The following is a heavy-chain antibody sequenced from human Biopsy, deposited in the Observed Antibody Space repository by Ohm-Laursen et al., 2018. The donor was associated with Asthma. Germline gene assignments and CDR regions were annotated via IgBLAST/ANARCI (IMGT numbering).Heavy chain of an antibody. CDR3: ARDMNRDGWYFDY. D-gene: IGHD5-24*01. V-gene: IGHV3-30-3*01. J-gene: IGHJ4*02. CDR2: ISYDGSNK. CDR1: GFTFSTYA. Sequence: SLRLSCSASGFTFSTYAMHWVRQAPGKGLEWVAVISYDGSNKYYADSVKGRFTISRDNSKNTLYLQMNSLRGDDTAVYYCARDMNRDGWYFDYWGQGTLVTVSS.